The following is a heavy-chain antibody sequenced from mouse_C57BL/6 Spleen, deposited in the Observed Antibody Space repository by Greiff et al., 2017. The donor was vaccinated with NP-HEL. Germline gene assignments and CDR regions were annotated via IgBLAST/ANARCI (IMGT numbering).Heavy chain of an antibody. J-gene: IGHJ1*03. Sequence: EVQLQQSGPVLVKPGASVKMSCKASGYTFTDYYMNWVKQSHGKSLEWIGVINPYNGGTSYNQKFKGKATLTVDKSSSTAYMELNSLTSEDSAVYYCARGGNYDYANWYFDVWGTGTTVTVSS. CDR3: ARGGNYDYANWYFDV. V-gene: IGHV1-19*01. CDR2: INPYNGGT. D-gene: IGHD2-4*01. CDR1: GYTFTDYY.